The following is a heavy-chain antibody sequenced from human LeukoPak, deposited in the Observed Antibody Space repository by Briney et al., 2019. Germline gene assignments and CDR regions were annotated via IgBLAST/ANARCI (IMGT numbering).Heavy chain of an antibody. CDR1: GGSISSYY. V-gene: IGHV4-4*07. CDR3: ARSLPLSRHDYSNYGLDY. D-gene: IGHD4-11*01. CDR2: IYTSGST. Sequence: PSETLSLTCTVSGGSISSYYWSWIRQPAGKGLEWIGRIYTSGSTNYNPSLKSRVTISVDTSKNQFSLKLSSVTAADTAVYYCARSLPLSRHDYSNYGLDYWGQGTLVTVSS. J-gene: IGHJ4*02.